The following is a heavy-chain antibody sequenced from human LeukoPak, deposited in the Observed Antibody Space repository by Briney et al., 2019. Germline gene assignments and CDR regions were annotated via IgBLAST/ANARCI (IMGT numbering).Heavy chain of an antibody. CDR1: GLTISSSG. CDR3: ANVIPRYSGSSVGAFDI. CDR2: ISGSGDRT. J-gene: IGHJ3*02. D-gene: IGHD1-26*01. V-gene: IGHV3-23*01. Sequence: QAGGSLRLSCAASGLTISSSGVSWVRQTPGKGLEWVSSISGSGDRTHYADSVRGRFTISRDTSKNTLYLQMNSLRVEDTAVYYCANVIPRYSGSSVGAFDIWGQGTMVTVSS.